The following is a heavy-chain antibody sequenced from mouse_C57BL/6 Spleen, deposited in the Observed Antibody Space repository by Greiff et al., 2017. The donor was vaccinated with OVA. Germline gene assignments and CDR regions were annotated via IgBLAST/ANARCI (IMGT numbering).Heavy chain of an antibody. Sequence: EVQLVESEGGLVQPGSSMKLSCTASGFTFSDYYMAWVRQVPEKGLEWVANINYDGSSTYYLDSLKSRFIISRDNAKNILYLQMSSLKSEDTATYYCARVYDYDERGAMDYWGQGTSVTVSS. CDR2: INYDGSST. D-gene: IGHD2-4*01. CDR3: ARVYDYDERGAMDY. CDR1: GFTFSDYY. V-gene: IGHV5-16*01. J-gene: IGHJ4*01.